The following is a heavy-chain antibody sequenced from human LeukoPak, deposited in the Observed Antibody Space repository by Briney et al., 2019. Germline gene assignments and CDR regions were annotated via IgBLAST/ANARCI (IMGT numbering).Heavy chain of an antibody. CDR3: ARGQSGYSYGYLDYYYYYGMDV. D-gene: IGHD5-18*01. CDR2: IHYSGST. CDR1: GGSISSYY. V-gene: IGHV4-59*01. J-gene: IGHJ6*02. Sequence: SETLSLTCTVSGGSISSYYWSWIRQPPGKGLEWIGYIHYSGSTNYNPSLKSRVTISVDTSKNQFSLKLSSVTAADTAVYYCARGQSGYSYGYLDYYYYYGMDVWGQGTTVTVSS.